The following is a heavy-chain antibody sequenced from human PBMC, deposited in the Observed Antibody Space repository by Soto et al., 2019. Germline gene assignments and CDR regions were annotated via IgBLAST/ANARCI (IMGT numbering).Heavy chain of an antibody. CDR3: GIVDMIMFGGITGPHDAFAC. D-gene: IGHD3-16*01. Sequence: SETLSLTCNVSGASISSGDYYWSWIRQPPGKGLEWIGYIYFSESTSYNPSLKSRVTISGDKSKNQFSLRVTSVTAADTAVYYCGIVDMIMFGGITGPHDAFACRGQGKMVTGSS. CDR2: IYFSEST. V-gene: IGHV4-30-4*01. J-gene: IGHJ3*01. CDR1: GASISSGDYY.